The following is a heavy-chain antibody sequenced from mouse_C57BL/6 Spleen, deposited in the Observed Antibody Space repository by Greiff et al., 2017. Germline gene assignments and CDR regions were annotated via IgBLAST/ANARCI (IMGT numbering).Heavy chain of an antibody. J-gene: IGHJ1*03. D-gene: IGHD1-1*01. Sequence: QVQLQQSGAELVKPGASVKMSCKASGYTFTTSPIEWMKQNHGKSLEWIGNFHPYNDDTKYNEKFKGKATLTVEKSSSTVYLELSRLTSDDSAVYYCARGGYYGSSSYWYFDVWGTGTTVTVSS. CDR3: ARGGYYGSSSYWYFDV. V-gene: IGHV1-47*01. CDR2: FHPYNDDT. CDR1: GYTFTTSP.